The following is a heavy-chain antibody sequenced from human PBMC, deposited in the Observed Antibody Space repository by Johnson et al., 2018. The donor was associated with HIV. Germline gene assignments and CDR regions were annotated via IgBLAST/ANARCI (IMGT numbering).Heavy chain of an antibody. CDR2: IGYDGSNK. CDR1: GFSFNNYA. D-gene: IGHD5/OR15-5a*01. V-gene: IGHV3-30*14. J-gene: IGHJ3*01. Sequence: QMLLVESGGGVVQPGRSLRLSCGASGFSFNNYAMHWVRQAPGKGLEWVAVIGYDGSNKYYADSVKGRLTVSRDNSKNTLYLQMNSLRREDTAVYYCARGIIVSPDAFDFWGQGIRVTVSS. CDR3: ARGIIVSPDAFDF.